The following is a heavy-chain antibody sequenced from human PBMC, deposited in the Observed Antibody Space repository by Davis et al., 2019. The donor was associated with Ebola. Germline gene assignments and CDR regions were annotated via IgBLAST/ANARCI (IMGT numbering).Heavy chain of an antibody. CDR1: GGSISSSNW. CDR3: ATRGDYDFWSGYYSPFDY. V-gene: IGHV4-4*02. Sequence: MPSETLSLTCAVSGGSISSSNWWSWVRQPPGKGLEWIGEIYHSGSTNYNPSLQSRVTISVDKSKNQFSLKLSSVTAADTAVYYCATRGDYDFWSGYYSPFDYWGQGTLVTVSS. D-gene: IGHD3-3*01. J-gene: IGHJ4*02. CDR2: IYHSGST.